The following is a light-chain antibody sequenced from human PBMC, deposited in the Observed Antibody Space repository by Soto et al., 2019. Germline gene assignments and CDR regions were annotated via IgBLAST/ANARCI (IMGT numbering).Light chain of an antibody. J-gene: IGKJ5*01. CDR1: QSRLHSNGYNY. CDR3: MQALQTSIT. V-gene: IGKV2-28*01. Sequence: EIVMTQSPLSLPVTPGEPASISCRSSQSRLHSNGYNYLDWYLQKPGQSPQLLIYLGSNRASGVPDRFSGSGSGTDFTLKISRVEAEDVGVYYCMQALQTSITFGQGTRLEI. CDR2: LGS.